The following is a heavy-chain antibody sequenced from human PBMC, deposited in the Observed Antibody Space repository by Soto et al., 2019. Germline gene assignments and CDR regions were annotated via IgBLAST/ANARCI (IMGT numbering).Heavy chain of an antibody. CDR1: AFSLSSTRMA. V-gene: IGHV2-5*02. J-gene: IGHJ4*02. CDR3: AHIVVAGLGYYFDY. CDR2: IYWDDDK. D-gene: IGHD6-19*01. Sequence: QITLKESGPTLVKPTQTHTLNCTFSAFSLSSTRMAVGWSRQPPGKALEWLALIYWDDDKRYSPFLKSRLTITKDTSKNQVVLTMSNMDPVDTARYYCAHIVVAGLGYYFDYWGQGTLVTVSS.